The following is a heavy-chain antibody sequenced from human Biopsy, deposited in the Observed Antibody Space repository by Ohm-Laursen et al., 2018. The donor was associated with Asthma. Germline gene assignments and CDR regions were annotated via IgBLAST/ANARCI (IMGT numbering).Heavy chain of an antibody. CDR2: IHYSGST. CDR1: GVSIRSYY. Sequence: SDTLSLTCTVSGVSIRSYYWTWIGQPPGKGLEWIGNIHYSGSTYSNPSLKSRVAISVDTSKKQISLRLSSVIAADTAVYYCAGFCSGGNCPDHWGQGTLVTVSS. V-gene: IGHV4-59*07. CDR3: AGFCSGGNCPDH. D-gene: IGHD2-15*01. J-gene: IGHJ4*02.